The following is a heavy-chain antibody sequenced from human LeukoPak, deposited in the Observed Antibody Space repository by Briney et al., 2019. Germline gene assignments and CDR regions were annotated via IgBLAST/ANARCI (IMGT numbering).Heavy chain of an antibody. CDR1: GGSFSGYY. CDR2: IYYTGTT. J-gene: IGHJ6*02. D-gene: IGHD4-17*01. V-gene: IGHV4-39*01. Sequence: PSETLSLTCAVYGGSFSGYYWVWIRQPPGKGLEWIGSIYYTGTTYYNASLKSRLTVSVDRSKNQFSLKLTSVTAADTAVYYCARPQSTAGYSMDVWGQGTTVTVSS. CDR3: ARPQSTAGYSMDV.